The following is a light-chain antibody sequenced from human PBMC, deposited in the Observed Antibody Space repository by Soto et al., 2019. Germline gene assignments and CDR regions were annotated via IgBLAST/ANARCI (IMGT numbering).Light chain of an antibody. Sequence: EIVLTQSPATLALSPGERATLFFRASQSVSSYLAWYQQKPGQPPRLVIADASNRATGIPARFSGSGSGTDFPLMISSLEPEDFAVYYCQERSNWPLNFGGGTKVEIK. J-gene: IGKJ4*01. CDR2: DAS. CDR1: QSVSSY. CDR3: QERSNWPLN. V-gene: IGKV3-11*01.